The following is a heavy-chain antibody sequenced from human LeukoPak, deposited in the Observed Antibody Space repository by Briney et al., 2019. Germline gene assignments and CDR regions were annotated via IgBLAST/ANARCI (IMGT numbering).Heavy chain of an antibody. V-gene: IGHV1-69*05. CDR2: IIPIFGTA. CDR3: ATPTVHTSGYSYGSLDY. CDR1: GGTFSSYA. Sequence: SVKLSCKASGGTFSSYAISWVRQAPGPGLEWMGRIIPIFGTANYAQKFLGRVTITTDESTSTAYMELSSLRSEDTAVYYCATPTVHTSGYSYGSLDYWGQGTLVTVSS. J-gene: IGHJ4*02. D-gene: IGHD5-18*01.